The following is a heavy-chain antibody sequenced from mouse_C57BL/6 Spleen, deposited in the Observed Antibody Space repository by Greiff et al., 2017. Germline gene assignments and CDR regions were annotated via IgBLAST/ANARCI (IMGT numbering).Heavy chain of an antibody. V-gene: IGHV1-26*01. CDR2: INPNNGGT. J-gene: IGHJ2*01. CDR1: GYTFTDYY. CDR3: ARLDGSSPYYFDY. D-gene: IGHD1-1*01. Sequence: VQLQQSGPELVKPGASVKISCKASGYTFTDYYMNWVKQSHGKSLEWIGDINPNNGGTSYNQKFKGKATLTVDKSSSTAYMELRSLTSEDSAVYYCARLDGSSPYYFDYWGQGTTLTVSS.